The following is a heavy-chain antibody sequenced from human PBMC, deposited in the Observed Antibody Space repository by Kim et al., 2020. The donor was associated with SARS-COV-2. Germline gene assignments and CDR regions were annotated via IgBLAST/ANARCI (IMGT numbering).Heavy chain of an antibody. J-gene: IGHJ6*02. CDR3: ARDPYDFWSGRDYYGMDV. D-gene: IGHD3-3*01. Sequence: VKGRFTISRDNAKGTLYLQMNSLGAEDTGVYYCARDPYDFWSGRDYYGMDVWGQGTTVTVSS. V-gene: IGHV3-74*01.